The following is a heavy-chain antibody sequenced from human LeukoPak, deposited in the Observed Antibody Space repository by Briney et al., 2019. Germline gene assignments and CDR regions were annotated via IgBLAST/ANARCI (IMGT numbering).Heavy chain of an antibody. CDR2: INAYNGNT. D-gene: IGHD3-10*01. CDR1: GYTFTSYG. V-gene: IGHV1-18*01. Sequence: GASVKVSCKASGYTFTSYGISWVRQAPGQGLEWMGWINAYNGNTNYAQKLQGRVTMTTDTSTSTAYMELRSLRSDDTAVYYCARDRLDVWFGELSDAFDIWGQGTMVTVSS. CDR3: ARDRLDVWFGELSDAFDI. J-gene: IGHJ3*02.